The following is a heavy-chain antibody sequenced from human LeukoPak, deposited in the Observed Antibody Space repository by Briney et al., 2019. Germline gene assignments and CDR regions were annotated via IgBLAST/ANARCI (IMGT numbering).Heavy chain of an antibody. J-gene: IGHJ4*02. CDR1: GYTFTSYG. V-gene: IGHV1-2*02. Sequence: GASVKVSCKASGYTFTSYGFSWVRQAPGQGLEWMGWINPNSGGTNYAQKFQGRVTMTRDTSISTAYMELSRLRSDDTAVYYCARGGIAVDFDYWGQGTLVTVSS. CDR3: ARGGIAVDFDY. D-gene: IGHD6-19*01. CDR2: INPNSGGT.